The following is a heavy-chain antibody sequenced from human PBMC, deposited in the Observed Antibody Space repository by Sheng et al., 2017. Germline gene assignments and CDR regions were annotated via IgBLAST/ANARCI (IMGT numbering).Heavy chain of an antibody. V-gene: IGHV1-18*01. CDR3: ARGGPGWSGYYDSSALKGYYYYMDV. J-gene: IGHJ6*03. CDR1: GYTFTSYG. CDR2: ISAYNGNT. Sequence: QVQLVQSGAEVKKPGASVKVSCKASGYTFTSYGISWVRQAPGQGLEWMGWISAYNGNTNYAQKLQGRVTMTTDTSTSTAYMELRSLRSDDTAVYYCARGGPGWSGYYDSSALKGYYYYMDVWGKGTTVTVSS. D-gene: IGHD3-22*01.